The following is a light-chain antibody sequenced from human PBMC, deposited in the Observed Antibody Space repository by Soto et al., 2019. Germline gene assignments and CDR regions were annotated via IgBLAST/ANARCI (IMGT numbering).Light chain of an antibody. V-gene: IGLV2-14*01. CDR2: EVS. Sequence: QPALTHPASVSGSPGKSFTISAPGTNIAVGGYNYFSWYQEHPGKAPKPIIYEVSHRPSGVSNRFSGSKSGNTASLTISGLQADDEADYYCSSFTSNSPYVFGTGTKVTVL. CDR1: NIAVGGYNY. J-gene: IGLJ1*01. CDR3: SSFTSNSPYV.